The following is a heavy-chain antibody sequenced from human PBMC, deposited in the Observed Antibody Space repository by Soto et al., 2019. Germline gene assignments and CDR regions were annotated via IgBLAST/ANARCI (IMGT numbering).Heavy chain of an antibody. D-gene: IGHD1-1*01. V-gene: IGHV3-23*01. J-gene: IGHJ4*02. CDR2: ISDRGDTT. CDR1: GFTISSNA. Sequence: GSLRLSCAASGFTISSNAMYWVRQAPGKGLEWVSAISDRGDTTHYAGSVKGRFTISRDTSKNTLYLQLNTLRGDDTAVYYCAKDKPGTTSFDYWGQGTLVTVSS. CDR3: AKDKPGTTSFDY.